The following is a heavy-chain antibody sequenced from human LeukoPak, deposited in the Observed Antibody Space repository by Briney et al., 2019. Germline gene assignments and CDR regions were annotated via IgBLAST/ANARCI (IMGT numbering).Heavy chain of an antibody. V-gene: IGHV3-21*04. J-gene: IGHJ4*02. CDR2: ISDTGRDI. CDR1: GFAFESFT. CDR3: AKGLFSAYDKYLDS. D-gene: IGHD5-12*01. Sequence: PGGSLRLSCAGSGFAFESFTMTWVRQAPGKGLEWVSLISDTGRDINYADSVRGRFTISRDNTKNSLFLQVDSLRVEDTAIYYCAKGLFSAYDKYLDSWGQGTLVTVSS.